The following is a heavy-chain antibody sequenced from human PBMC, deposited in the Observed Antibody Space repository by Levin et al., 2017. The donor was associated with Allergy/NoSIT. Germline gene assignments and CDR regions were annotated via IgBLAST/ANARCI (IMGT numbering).Heavy chain of an antibody. J-gene: IGHJ4*02. V-gene: IGHV2-5*02. Sequence: KVSGPTLVKPTQTLTLTCTFSGFSLTTSGVGVGWIRQPPGKALEWLALIYWDDDKRYSPSLKSRLTITKDTSTNQVVLTMTNLDPVDTGTYCCAHSPRYNYGYGNFDSWGQGTLVTVSS. D-gene: IGHD5-18*01. CDR2: IYWDDDK. CDR1: GFSLTTSGVG. CDR3: AHSPRYNYGYGNFDS.